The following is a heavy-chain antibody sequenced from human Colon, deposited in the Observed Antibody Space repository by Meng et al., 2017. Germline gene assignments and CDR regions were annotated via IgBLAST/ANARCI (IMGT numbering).Heavy chain of an antibody. CDR2: ISNSGKT. V-gene: IGHV4-4*02. D-gene: IGHD7-27*01. CDR1: GDSIGNSKW. CDR3: ARERMRELGLFDY. J-gene: IGHJ4*02. Sequence: QLQPQAPGPGLVQPSGALSLACAVAGDSIGNSKWWSWLRQSPGKGLEWIGEISNSGKTVYSPSLKSRVTISLDKSSNHFSLTLSPVTAADTAIYFCARERMRELGLFDYWGQGALVTVSS.